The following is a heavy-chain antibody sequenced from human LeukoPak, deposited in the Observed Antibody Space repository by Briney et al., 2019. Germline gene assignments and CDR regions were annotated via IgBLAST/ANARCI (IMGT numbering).Heavy chain of an antibody. CDR3: ARVPLSYGFDY. J-gene: IGHJ4*02. D-gene: IGHD4-17*01. V-gene: IGHV4-30-2*01. CDR1: GGSISSGSYS. Sequence: PSETLSLTCAVSGGSISSGSYSWSWIRQPPGKGLEWIGYIYPRGSTYYNPSLKSRVILSLDKSANQFSLKLSSVIAADTAVYYCARVPLSYGFDYWGQGTLVTVSS. CDR2: IYPRGST.